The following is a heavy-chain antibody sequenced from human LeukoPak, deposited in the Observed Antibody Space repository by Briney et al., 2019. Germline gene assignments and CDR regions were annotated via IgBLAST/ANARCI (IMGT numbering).Heavy chain of an antibody. CDR2: IGIADDT. V-gene: IGHV3-13*01. CDR3: VRGGIRLSGIDAFDI. Sequence: GGSLRLSCAASGFTFRNYDMHWVRQFPGRGLEWVSAIGIADDTHYPDSVKGRFTISRENAKNSLYLQMNSLRDGDTAVYYCVRGGIRLSGIDAFDIWGQGTMVTVSS. D-gene: IGHD1-1*01. J-gene: IGHJ3*02. CDR1: GFTFRNYD.